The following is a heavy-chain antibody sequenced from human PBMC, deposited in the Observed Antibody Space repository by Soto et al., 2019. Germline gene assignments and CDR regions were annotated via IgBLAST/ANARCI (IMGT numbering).Heavy chain of an antibody. V-gene: IGHV4-31*03. CDR1: GDSISSGGHY. J-gene: IGHJ4*02. D-gene: IGHD3-10*01. CDR2: IFCTGSA. CDR3: ARCRGGFGELSGGWDY. Sequence: QVQLQESGPGLVKPSQTLSLTCTVSGDSISSGGHYWSWIRQHPEKGLEWIGYIFCTGSAYYNPSLESRVTMSVDTTKNQFSLKLSAVTAADTAVYYCARCRGGFGELSGGWDYWGQGTLVTVSS.